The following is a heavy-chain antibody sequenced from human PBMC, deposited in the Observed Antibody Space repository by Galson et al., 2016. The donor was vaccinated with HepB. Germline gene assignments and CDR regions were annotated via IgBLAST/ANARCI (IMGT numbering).Heavy chain of an antibody. CDR1: GFTFSSYG. CDR2: IWYDGSNE. CDR3: ARDHNNYYGGNSLLDWYFDL. V-gene: IGHV3-33*01. Sequence: SLRLSCAASGFTFSSYGMHWVRQAPGKGLEWAAVIWYDGSNEYYADSVKGRFTISRDNSKNTLCLQMNSLRAEDTAVYYCARDHNNYYGGNSLLDWYFDLWGRGTLVTVSS. J-gene: IGHJ2*01. D-gene: IGHD4-23*01.